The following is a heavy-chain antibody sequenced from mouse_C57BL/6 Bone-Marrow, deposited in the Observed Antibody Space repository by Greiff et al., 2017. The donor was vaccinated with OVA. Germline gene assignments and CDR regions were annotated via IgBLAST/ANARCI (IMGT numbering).Heavy chain of an antibody. Sequence: QVQLQQPGAELVKPGASVKLSCKASGYTFTSYWMQWVKQRPGQGLEWIGEIDPSDSYTNYNQKFKGKATLTVDTSSSTAYMQLSSLTSEDSAVYYCAMDYYGSSQAWFAYWGQGTLVTVSA. CDR3: AMDYYGSSQAWFAY. V-gene: IGHV1-50*01. CDR2: IDPSDSYT. J-gene: IGHJ3*01. D-gene: IGHD1-1*01. CDR1: GYTFTSYW.